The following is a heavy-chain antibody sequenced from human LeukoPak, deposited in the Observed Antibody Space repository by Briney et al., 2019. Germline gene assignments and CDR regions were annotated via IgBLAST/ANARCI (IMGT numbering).Heavy chain of an antibody. CDR2: VYTDGITT. J-gene: IGHJ4*02. V-gene: IGHV3-74*01. Sequence: GGSLRLSCAASGFTFSNYYMHWVRQAPGEGPVWVSRVYTDGITTNYADSVKGRFTISRDNAKNTLYLQMNSLRAEDTAVYYCARDRFRTGFDYWGQGTLVTVSS. CDR1: GFTFSNYY. CDR3: ARDRFRTGFDY.